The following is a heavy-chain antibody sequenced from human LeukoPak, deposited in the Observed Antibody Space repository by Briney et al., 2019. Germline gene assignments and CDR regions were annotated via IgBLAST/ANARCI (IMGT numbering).Heavy chain of an antibody. Sequence: PSETLSLTCTVSGGSISSYYWSWIRQPPGKGLEWIGYIYYSGSTNYNPSLKSRVTISVDTSKNQFSLKLSSVTAADTAMYYCARDLHPRLAGFFDYWGQGILVTVSS. J-gene: IGHJ4*02. CDR1: GGSISSYY. V-gene: IGHV4-59*01. CDR3: ARDLHPRLAGFFDY. CDR2: IYYSGST. D-gene: IGHD3-3*02.